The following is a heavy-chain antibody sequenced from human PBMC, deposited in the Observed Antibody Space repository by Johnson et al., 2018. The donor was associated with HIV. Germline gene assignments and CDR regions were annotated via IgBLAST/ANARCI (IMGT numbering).Heavy chain of an antibody. Sequence: QVQLVESGGGVVQPGTSLRLSCAPSGFTFSTSVMHWVRRAPGKGLEWVSGISYDGSNKYYTDSVKGRFTISRDNSKNTLYLQMNSLRAEDTALYYCARLAIDYSSGWYGLAFDIWGQGTMVTVSS. CDR1: GFTFSTSV. J-gene: IGHJ3*02. V-gene: IGHV3-30*04. CDR3: ARLAIDYSSGWYGLAFDI. CDR2: ISYDGSNK. D-gene: IGHD6-19*01.